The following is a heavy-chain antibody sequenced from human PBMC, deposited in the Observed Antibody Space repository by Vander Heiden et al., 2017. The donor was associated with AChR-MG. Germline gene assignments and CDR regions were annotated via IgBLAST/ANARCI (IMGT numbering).Heavy chain of an antibody. CDR3: VKDQLPQTDF. V-gene: IGHV3-23*01. CDR1: GFTFSNFG. CDR2: FTRDDRK. Sequence: EVQLLESGGGLVQPGGSLRLSCEASGFTFSNFGMTWVRQAPGKGLEWVSVFTRDDRKYYADSVKGRFIISRDNSKNTLYLEMNNLRVEDTAFYYCVKDQLPQTDFWGQGTLVTVSS. D-gene: IGHD1-1*01. J-gene: IGHJ4*02.